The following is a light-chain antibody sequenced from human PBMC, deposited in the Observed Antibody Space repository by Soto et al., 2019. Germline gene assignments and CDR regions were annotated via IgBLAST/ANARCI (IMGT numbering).Light chain of an antibody. Sequence: QSVLTQPPSASGTPGQRVTISCSGSSSNIGTNTVNWYQQLLPGTAPTLLIYNDQRPSGVPDRFSGSISGTSASLAISWLQSEDEADYYCAAWDDSLGGVVFGGGPKLTVL. CDR2: ND. V-gene: IGLV1-44*01. CDR1: SSNIGTNT. J-gene: IGLJ2*01. CDR3: AAWDDSLGGVV.